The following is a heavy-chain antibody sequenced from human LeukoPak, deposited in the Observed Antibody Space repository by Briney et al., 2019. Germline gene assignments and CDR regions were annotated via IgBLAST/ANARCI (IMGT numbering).Heavy chain of an antibody. D-gene: IGHD6-19*01. J-gene: IGHJ4*02. CDR1: GFTFSSYG. V-gene: IGHV3-23*01. Sequence: GGSLRLSCAASGFTFSSYGMSWVRQAPGKGLEWVSAISGSGGSTYYADSVKGRFTISRDNSKNTLYLQMNSLRAEDTAVYYCAKGRWGAVAGLFDYWGQGTLVTVSS. CDR2: ISGSGGST. CDR3: AKGRWGAVAGLFDY.